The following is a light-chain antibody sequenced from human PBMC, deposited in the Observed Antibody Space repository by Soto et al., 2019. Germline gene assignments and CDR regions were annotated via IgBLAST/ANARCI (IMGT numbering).Light chain of an antibody. Sequence: SYELTQTPSVSVAPGQTARITCGGNNIGSKNVHWYQQKPGQAPVLVVYDDYGRPSGIPERFSGSNSGNTATLTISRVEARDEADYYCQVWDSYGDHQVFGGGTKLTVL. V-gene: IGLV3-21*02. CDR3: QVWDSYGDHQV. CDR1: NIGSKN. J-gene: IGLJ3*02. CDR2: DDY.